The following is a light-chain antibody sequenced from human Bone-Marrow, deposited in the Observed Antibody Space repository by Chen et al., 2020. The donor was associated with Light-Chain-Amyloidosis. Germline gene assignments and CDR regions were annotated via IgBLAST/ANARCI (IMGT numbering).Light chain of an antibody. CDR2: EVT. CDR1: SSDVGGDNH. CDR3: SSYTSTSTLV. Sequence: QSPLTQPAPFPGSPGPSITIPCTGTSSDVGGDNHVSWYQQHPDKAPKLMIYEVTNRPSWVPDRFSGSKSDNTASLTISGLQTEDEADYFCSSYTSTSTLVFGSGTRVTVL. V-gene: IGLV2-14*01. J-gene: IGLJ1*01.